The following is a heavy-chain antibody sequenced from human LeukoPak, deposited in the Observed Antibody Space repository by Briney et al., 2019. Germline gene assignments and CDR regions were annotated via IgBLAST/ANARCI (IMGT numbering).Heavy chain of an antibody. Sequence: GGSLRLSCAASGFTFSSYSMNWVRQAPGKGLEWVSYISSSSSTIYYADSVKGRFTISRDNSKNTLYLQMNSLRAEDTAVYYCAKDRGYSIYYFDYWGQGTLVTVSS. V-gene: IGHV3-48*01. CDR3: AKDRGYSIYYFDY. CDR1: GFTFSSYS. D-gene: IGHD6-13*01. CDR2: ISSSSSTI. J-gene: IGHJ4*02.